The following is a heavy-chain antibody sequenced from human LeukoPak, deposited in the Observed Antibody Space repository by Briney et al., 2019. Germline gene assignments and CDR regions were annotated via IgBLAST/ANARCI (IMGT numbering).Heavy chain of an antibody. CDR1: GFTFSDYY. CDR2: ISGSGSTI. D-gene: IGHD1-26*01. Sequence: GGSLRLSCAASGFTFSDYYMSWIRQAPGKGLEWVSYISGSGSTIYHADSVKGRFTISRDNAKNSLYLQMNSLGAEDTAVYYCARRSGSYQADFDYWGQGTQVTVSS. J-gene: IGHJ4*02. CDR3: ARRSGSYQADFDY. V-gene: IGHV3-11*01.